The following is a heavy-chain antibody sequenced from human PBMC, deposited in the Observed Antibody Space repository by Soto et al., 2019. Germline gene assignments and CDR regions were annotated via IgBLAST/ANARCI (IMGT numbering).Heavy chain of an antibody. J-gene: IGHJ4*01. V-gene: IGHV4-34*01. CDR3: ARAHAPTLPFEY. CDR1: GGSFSGYY. CDR2: INNSGST. D-gene: IGHD2-2*01. Sequence: SETPSLTCAFYGGSFSGYYWSWIRQPTGKGLEWIGEINNSGSTNYNPSLQSRVTISVHTSKNQFSLSLDSVTAADRTVYFCARAHAPTLPFEYWGQGTRLTVCS.